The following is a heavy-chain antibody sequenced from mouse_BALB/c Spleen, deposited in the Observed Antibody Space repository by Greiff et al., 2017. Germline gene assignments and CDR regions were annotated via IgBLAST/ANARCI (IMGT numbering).Heavy chain of an antibody. Sequence: VMLVESGPGLVQPSQSLSITCTVSGFSLTSYGVHWVRQSPGKGLEWLGVIWSGGSTDYNAAFISRLSISKDNSKSQVFFKMNSLQANDTAIYYCARKAPMDYWGQGTSVTVSS. J-gene: IGHJ4*01. CDR1: GFSLTSYG. CDR2: IWSGGST. CDR3: ARKAPMDY. V-gene: IGHV2-2*02.